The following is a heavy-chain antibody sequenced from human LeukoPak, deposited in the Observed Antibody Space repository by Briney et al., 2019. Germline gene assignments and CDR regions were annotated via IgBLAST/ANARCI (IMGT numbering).Heavy chain of an antibody. Sequence: PGRPLRLSCAASGFTFSSYGMHWVRQAPGKGLEWVAVISFDGSNKYYADSVKGRFTISRDNSKNTLYLQMNSLRAEDTAVYYCANRYYERSPPFDYWGQGTVVTVSS. CDR3: ANRYYERSPPFDY. D-gene: IGHD3-22*01. J-gene: IGHJ4*02. CDR1: GFTFSSYG. V-gene: IGHV3-30*18. CDR2: ISFDGSNK.